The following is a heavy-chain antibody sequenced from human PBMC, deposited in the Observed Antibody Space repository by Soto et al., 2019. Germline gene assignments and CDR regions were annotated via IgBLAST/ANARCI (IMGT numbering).Heavy chain of an antibody. J-gene: IGHJ4*02. CDR3: TGRRYSYDSGAYFFSGLDY. CDR2: IIPISGTA. V-gene: IGHV1-69*01. D-gene: IGHD3-22*01. Sequence: QVQLVQSWTEVKMPGSSVKVSCKASGDTFSDYAITWVRQAPGQGLEWMGGIIPISGTASYAQNFQDRVTITPADSTSKAYMELRSLRSGDSAVYYCTGRRYSYDSGAYFFSGLDYWGQGTLVTVSS. CDR1: GDTFSDYA.